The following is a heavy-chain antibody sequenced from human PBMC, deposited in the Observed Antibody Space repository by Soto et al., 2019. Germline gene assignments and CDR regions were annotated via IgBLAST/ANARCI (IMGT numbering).Heavy chain of an antibody. CDR1: GGTFSSYA. J-gene: IGHJ4*02. Sequence: QVQLVQSGAEVKKPGSSVKVSCKASGGTFSSYAISWVRQAPGQGLEWMGGIIPIFGTANYAQKFQGRVKITADESTSTAYIELRSLRSEDTAVYYCARGSHDYGDYVLGDFDYWGQGTLVTVSS. CDR2: IIPIFGTA. D-gene: IGHD4-17*01. V-gene: IGHV1-69*01. CDR3: ARGSHDYGDYVLGDFDY.